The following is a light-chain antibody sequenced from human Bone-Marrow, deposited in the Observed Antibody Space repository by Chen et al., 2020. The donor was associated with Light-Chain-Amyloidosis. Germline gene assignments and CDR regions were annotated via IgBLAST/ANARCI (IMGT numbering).Light chain of an antibody. CDR3: QQYYSYPWT. J-gene: IGKJ1*01. CDR2: KAS. Sequence: DIQMTQSPSTLSASVGDRVTITCRASQSFSTWLAWYQQKPGNAPKLLIHKASSLESGVPSRFSGSGSGTEFTLTISSLQPDDFATYYCQQYYSYPWTFGQGTKVEI. V-gene: IGKV1-5*03. CDR1: QSFSTW.